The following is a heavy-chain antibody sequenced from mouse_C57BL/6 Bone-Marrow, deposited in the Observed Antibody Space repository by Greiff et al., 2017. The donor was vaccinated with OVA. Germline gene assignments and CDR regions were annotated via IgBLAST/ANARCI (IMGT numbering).Heavy chain of an antibody. D-gene: IGHD2-3*01. CDR2: IWSGGST. J-gene: IGHJ3*01. V-gene: IGHV2-2*01. CDR3: ARGGDGYQFAY. Sequence: VQLVESGPGLVQPSQSLSLTCTVSGFSLTSYGVHWVRQSPGKGLEWLGVIWSGGSTDYNAAFISRLSISKDNSKSQVFFKMNSLQADDTAIYYCARGGDGYQFAYWGQGTLVTVSA. CDR1: GFSLTSYG.